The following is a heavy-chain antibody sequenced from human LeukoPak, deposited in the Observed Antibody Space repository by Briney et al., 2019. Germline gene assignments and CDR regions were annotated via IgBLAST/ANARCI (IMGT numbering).Heavy chain of an antibody. V-gene: IGHV3-7*01. D-gene: IGHD6-19*01. CDR3: ARESQKDRLVPEWFDP. Sequence: PGGSLRLSCAASGFTFSSYWMSWVRQAPGKGLEWVANIKRDGSEKYYVDSVKGRFTISRDNSKNTLYLQMNSLRAEDTAVYYCARESQKDRLVPEWFDPWGQGTLVTVSS. CDR1: GFTFSSYW. J-gene: IGHJ5*02. CDR2: IKRDGSEK.